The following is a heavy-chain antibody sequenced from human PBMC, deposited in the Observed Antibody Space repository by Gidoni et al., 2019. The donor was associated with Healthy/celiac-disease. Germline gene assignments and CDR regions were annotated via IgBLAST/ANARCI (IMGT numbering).Heavy chain of an antibody. J-gene: IGHJ4*02. V-gene: IGHV4-34*01. Sequence: QVQLQQWGAGLWKPSETLSLTCAVYGGSFSGYYWSWIRQPPGKGLEWIGEINHSGSTNYNPSLKSRVTISVDTSKNQFSLKLSSVTAADTAVYYCARVSPTDPDYWGQGTLVTVSS. CDR2: INHSGST. CDR1: GGSFSGYY. CDR3: ARVSPTDPDY.